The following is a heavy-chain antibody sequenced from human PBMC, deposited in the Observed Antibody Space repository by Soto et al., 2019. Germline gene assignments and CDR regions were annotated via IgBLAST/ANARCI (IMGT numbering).Heavy chain of an antibody. D-gene: IGHD4-17*01. CDR2: IYYSGST. V-gene: IGHV4-59*08. Sequence: SETLSLTCTVSGGSISSYYWSWIRQPPGKGLEWIGYIYYSGSTNYNPSLKSRVTISVDTSKNQFSLKLSSVTAADTAVYYCARLWYGDYKRSRIYYYYYYMDVWGKGTTVTVSS. J-gene: IGHJ6*03. CDR1: GGSISSYY. CDR3: ARLWYGDYKRSRIYYYYYYMDV.